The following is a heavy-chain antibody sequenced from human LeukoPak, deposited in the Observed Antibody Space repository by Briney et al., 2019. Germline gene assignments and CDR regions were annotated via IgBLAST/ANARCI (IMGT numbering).Heavy chain of an antibody. CDR3: ARGGGIQLYWFDP. J-gene: IGHJ5*02. CDR1: GGTFSSYA. D-gene: IGHD5-18*01. V-gene: IGHV1-69*04. CDR2: IIPILGIA. Sequence: ASVKVSCKASGGTFSSYAISWVRQAPGQGLEWMGRIIPILGIANYAQKFQGRVTITADKSTSTAYMELSSLRSEDTAVYYYARGGGIQLYWFDPWGQGTLVTVSS.